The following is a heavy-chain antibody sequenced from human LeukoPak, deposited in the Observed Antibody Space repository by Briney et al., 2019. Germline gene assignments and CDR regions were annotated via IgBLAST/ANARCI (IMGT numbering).Heavy chain of an antibody. CDR2: IRSEGDVGTT. Sequence: GGSLRLSCITSGFTFGDNAMSWVRQAPGKGRDWGGFIRSEGDVGTTEYAASVKGRFTIPRDDSKSIAYLQMNSLKSEDTAVYYCTRGPTGRWLYYGMDVWGQGTTVIVSS. J-gene: IGHJ6*02. D-gene: IGHD5-24*01. V-gene: IGHV3-49*04. CDR3: TRGPTGRWLYYGMDV. CDR1: GFTFGDNA.